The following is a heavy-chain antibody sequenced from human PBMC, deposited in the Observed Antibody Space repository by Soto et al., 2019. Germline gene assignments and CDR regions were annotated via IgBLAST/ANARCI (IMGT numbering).Heavy chain of an antibody. CDR1: GFTFGDYA. V-gene: IGHV3-49*04. CDR2: IRSKAYGGTT. CDR3: TRRGWELRGYYYYYGMDV. J-gene: IGHJ6*02. Sequence: SLRLSCTASGFTFGDYAMSWVRQAPGKGLEWVGFIRSKAYGGTTEYAASVKGRFTISRDDSKSIAYLQMNSLKTEDTAVYYCTRRGWELRGYYYYYGMDVWGQGTTVTVSS. D-gene: IGHD1-26*01.